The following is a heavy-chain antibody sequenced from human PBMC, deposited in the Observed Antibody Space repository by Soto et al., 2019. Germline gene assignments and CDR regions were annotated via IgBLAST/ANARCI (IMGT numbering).Heavy chain of an antibody. CDR1: GGSFSGYY. V-gene: IGHV4-34*01. D-gene: IGHD3-10*01. J-gene: IGHJ6*02. CDR3: ARGPNYYGSGSYTRYYYYYGMDV. CDR2: INHSGST. Sequence: LSLTCAVYGGSFSGYYWSWIRQPPGKGLEWIGEINHSGSTNYNPSLKSRVTISVDTSKNQFSLKLSSVTAADTAVYYCARGPNYYGSGSYTRYYYYYGMDVWGQGTTVTVSS.